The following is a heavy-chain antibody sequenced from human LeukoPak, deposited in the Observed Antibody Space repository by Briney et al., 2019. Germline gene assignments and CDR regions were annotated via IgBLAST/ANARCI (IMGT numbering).Heavy chain of an antibody. D-gene: IGHD3-22*01. J-gene: IGHJ4*02. Sequence: SETLSLTCTVSGGSISSSNYYWGWIRQPPGKGLEWIGSIYYSGSTYYSPSLMSRVTISVDTSKNQFSLKLSSVTAADTAVYYCARRLYYYDSSGYYTDYWGQGTLVTVSS. CDR1: GGSISSSNYY. V-gene: IGHV4-39*01. CDR2: IYYSGST. CDR3: ARRLYYYDSSGYYTDY.